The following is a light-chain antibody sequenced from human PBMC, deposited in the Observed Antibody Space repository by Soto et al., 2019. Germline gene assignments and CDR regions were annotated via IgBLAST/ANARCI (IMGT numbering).Light chain of an antibody. J-gene: IGKJ2*01. CDR3: QQYNSYST. V-gene: IGKV1-5*01. CDR1: QSISSW. CDR2: DAS. Sequence: DIQMTQSPSTLSASVGDRVTITCPASQSISSWLAWYQQKPGKAPKLLIYDASSLESGVTSRFSGSGSGTEFTLTISSLQPDDFATYYCQQYNSYSTFGQGTKLEIK.